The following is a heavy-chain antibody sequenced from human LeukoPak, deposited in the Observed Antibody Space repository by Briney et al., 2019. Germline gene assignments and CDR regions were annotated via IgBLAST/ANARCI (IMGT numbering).Heavy chain of an antibody. Sequence: SETLSLTCTVSGGSISSGGYYWSWIRQHPGKGLEWIGYIYYSGSTYYNPSLKSRVTISVDTSKNQFSLKLSSVTVADTAVYYCARAPPTYYYDSSGYSPFDYWGQGTLVTVSS. V-gene: IGHV4-31*03. D-gene: IGHD3-22*01. CDR3: ARAPPTYYYDSSGYSPFDY. J-gene: IGHJ4*02. CDR2: IYYSGST. CDR1: GGSISSGGYY.